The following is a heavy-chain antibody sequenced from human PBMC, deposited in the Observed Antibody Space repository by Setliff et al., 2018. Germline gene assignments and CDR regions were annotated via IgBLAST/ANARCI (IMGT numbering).Heavy chain of an antibody. V-gene: IGHV4-39*01. Sequence: PSETLSLTCTVSGGSISSSRYYWGWIRQPPGKGLEWIGSINYSGSTYYNPSLKSRVTISVETSKNQFSLKLSSVTAADTAVYYCARAAGYSSSWYHYYYGMDVWGQGTTVTGLL. CDR1: GGSISSSRYY. CDR3: ARAAGYSSSWYHYYYGMDV. D-gene: IGHD6-13*01. J-gene: IGHJ6*02. CDR2: INYSGST.